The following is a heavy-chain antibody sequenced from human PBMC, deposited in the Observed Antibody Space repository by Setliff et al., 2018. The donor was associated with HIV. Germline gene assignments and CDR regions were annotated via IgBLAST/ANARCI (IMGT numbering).Heavy chain of an antibody. V-gene: IGHV4-34*01. CDR1: GFTFSYYA. Sequence: PGGSLRLSCAASGFTFSYYAMSWIRQPPGKGLEWIGEINHSGSTNYNPSLKSRVTISVDTSKNQFSLKLSSVAAADTAVYYCARGGAVAGSWGQGTLVTVSS. CDR2: INHSGST. J-gene: IGHJ4*02. D-gene: IGHD6-19*01. CDR3: ARGGAVAGS.